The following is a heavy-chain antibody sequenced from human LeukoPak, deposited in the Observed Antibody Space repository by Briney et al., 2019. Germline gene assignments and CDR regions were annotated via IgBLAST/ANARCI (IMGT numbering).Heavy chain of an antibody. D-gene: IGHD2-2*01. Sequence: GGSLRLSCTASGFTFSTNWVAWVRQAPGKGLEWVANIKEDGSETYYVDSVKGRFTISRDNAKNSVYLQMSSLRAEDTAVYYCARDPDCTTTSCFDYWGQGTLVTVSS. CDR2: IKEDGSET. V-gene: IGHV3-7*03. J-gene: IGHJ4*02. CDR3: ARDPDCTTTSCFDY. CDR1: GFTFSTNW.